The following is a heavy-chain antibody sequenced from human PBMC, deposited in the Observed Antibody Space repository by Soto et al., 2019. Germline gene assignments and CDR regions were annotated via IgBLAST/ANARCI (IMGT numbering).Heavy chain of an antibody. V-gene: IGHV2-70*04. CDR1: GFSLSTSGMR. Sequence: SGPTLVNPTQTLTLTCTFSGFSLSTSGMRVSWILQPPGKALEWLARIDWDDDKFYSTSLKTRLTISKDTSKNQVVLTMTNIDPVDTATYYCAKTGTDGSWFDPWGQGTLVTVSS. CDR3: AKTGTDGSWFDP. CDR2: IDWDDDK. J-gene: IGHJ5*02. D-gene: IGHD1-1*01.